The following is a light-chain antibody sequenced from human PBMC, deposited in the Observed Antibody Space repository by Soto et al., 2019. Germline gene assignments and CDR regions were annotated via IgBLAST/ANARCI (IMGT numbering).Light chain of an antibody. CDR2: DAS. V-gene: IGKV3-11*01. J-gene: IGKJ4*01. Sequence: EIVLTQSPATLSLSPGERATLSCRAGQSVSRYLAWYQQKPGQAPRLLIYDASNRATGIPARFSGSGSGTDFTLTISSLEPEDFAVYYCQQRGLTFGGGTKVEIK. CDR1: QSVSRY. CDR3: QQRGLT.